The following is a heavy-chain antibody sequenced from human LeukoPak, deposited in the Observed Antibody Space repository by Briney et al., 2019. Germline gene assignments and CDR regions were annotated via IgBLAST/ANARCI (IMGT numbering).Heavy chain of an antibody. CDR1: GYTFTSNH. Sequence: ASVKVSCKASGYTFTSNHIHWVRQAPGQGLEWMGIINPSDDTTTFAQKFRGRVTMTRDTSTSTVYMDLSSLRSDDTAVYYCARGGSRFGELLPFDYWGQGTLVTVSS. CDR2: INPSDDTT. V-gene: IGHV1-46*01. J-gene: IGHJ4*02. CDR3: ARGGSRFGELLPFDY. D-gene: IGHD3-10*01.